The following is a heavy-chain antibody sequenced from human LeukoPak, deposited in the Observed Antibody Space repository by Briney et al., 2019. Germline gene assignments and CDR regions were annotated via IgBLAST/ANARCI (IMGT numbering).Heavy chain of an antibody. CDR2: IIPIFGTA. D-gene: IGHD3-9*01. J-gene: IGHJ5*02. V-gene: IGHV1-69*05. CDR1: GGTFSSYA. Sequence: GSSVKVSCKASGGTFSSYAISWVRQAPGQGLEWMGGIIPIFGTANYAQKFQGRVTITTDESTSTAYMELSSLRSEDTAVYYCAIRPIFRYSGWFDPWGQGTLVTVSS. CDR3: AIRPIFRYSGWFDP.